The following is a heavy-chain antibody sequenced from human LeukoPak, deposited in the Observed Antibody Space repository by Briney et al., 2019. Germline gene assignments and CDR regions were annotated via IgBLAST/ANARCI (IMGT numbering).Heavy chain of an antibody. V-gene: IGHV4-59*08. CDR3: ARSSGYDSGWFDP. Sequence: SETLSLTCSVSGGSISSYFWSWVRQPPGKGLEWIGCFYHSGSTNYNPSLKSRVTTSVDTSKNQFSLRLNSVTAADTAVYYCARSSGYDSGWFDPWGQGTLVTVSS. D-gene: IGHD5-12*01. CDR1: GGSISSYF. CDR2: FYHSGST. J-gene: IGHJ5*02.